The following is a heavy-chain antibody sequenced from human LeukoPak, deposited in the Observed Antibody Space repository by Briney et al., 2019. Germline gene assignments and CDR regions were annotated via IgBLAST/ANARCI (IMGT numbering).Heavy chain of an antibody. CDR1: GGTFSSYA. Sequence: SVKVSCKASGGTFSSYAISWVRQAPGQGLEWMGGIIPIFGTANYAQKFQGRVTITADKSTSTAYMELSSLRAEDTALYYCAKDKLRGSSWYYMDVWGKGTTVTISS. CDR2: IIPIFGTA. D-gene: IGHD6-13*01. CDR3: AKDKLRGSSWYYMDV. V-gene: IGHV1-69*06. J-gene: IGHJ6*03.